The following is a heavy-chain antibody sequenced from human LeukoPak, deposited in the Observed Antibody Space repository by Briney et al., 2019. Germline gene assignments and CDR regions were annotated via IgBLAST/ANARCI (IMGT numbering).Heavy chain of an antibody. J-gene: IGHJ5*02. CDR3: ARDSGPAVAPPGWFDP. V-gene: IGHV3-30*04. CDR1: GFTFSSYA. Sequence: GRSLRLSCAASGFTFSSYAMHWVRQAPGKGLEWVAVISYDGSNKYYADSVKGRFTISRDNSKNTLYLQMNSLRAEDTAVYYCARDSGPAVAPPGWFDPWGQGTLVTVSP. CDR2: ISYDGSNK. D-gene: IGHD6-19*01.